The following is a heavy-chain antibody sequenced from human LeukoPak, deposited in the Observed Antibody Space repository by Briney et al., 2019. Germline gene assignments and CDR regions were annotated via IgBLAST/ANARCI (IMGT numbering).Heavy chain of an antibody. CDR2: IYYSGST. J-gene: IGHJ6*03. V-gene: IGHV4-39*01. D-gene: IGHD3-16*02. CDR1: GFTFSSYE. Sequence: GSLGLSCAASGFTFSSYEMNWVRQPPGKGLEWIGSIYYSGSTYYNPSLKSRVTISVDTSKNQFSLKLSSVTAADTAVYYCARLTPGENDYVWGSYRFSPHYYYMDVWGKGTTVTISS. CDR3: ARLTPGENDYVWGSYRFSPHYYYMDV.